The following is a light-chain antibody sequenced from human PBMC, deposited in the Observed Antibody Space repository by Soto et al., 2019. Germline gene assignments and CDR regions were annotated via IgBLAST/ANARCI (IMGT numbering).Light chain of an antibody. J-gene: IGKJ1*01. Sequence: EMKMAQSRNSLDVCPRGVTTNTCRASQSVRTKLAWYQQKAGQAPRLLIYGASTRATGIPARFSGSGSGTEFTLTISSLQSEDFAVYYCQQYNNWLITFGQGTKVDI. CDR3: QQYNNWLIT. CDR2: GAS. CDR1: QSVRTK. V-gene: IGKV3-15*01.